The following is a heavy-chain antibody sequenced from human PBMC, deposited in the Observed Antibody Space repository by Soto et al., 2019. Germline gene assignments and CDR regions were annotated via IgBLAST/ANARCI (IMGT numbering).Heavy chain of an antibody. CDR1: GFTFSGHW. CDR2: INTDGDTS. V-gene: IGHV3-74*01. Sequence: EVQLVESGGDLVQPGGSLRLSCAASGFTFSGHWMHWVRQVPGKGLEWVSRINTDGDTSGYADSVKGRFAISRDNAKNTLYLQMNGLRAEDTAVYYCAREAGYCSRTSCYRRAFDTWGQGTTVSVSS. CDR3: AREAGYCSRTSCYRRAFDT. J-gene: IGHJ3*02. D-gene: IGHD2-2*01.